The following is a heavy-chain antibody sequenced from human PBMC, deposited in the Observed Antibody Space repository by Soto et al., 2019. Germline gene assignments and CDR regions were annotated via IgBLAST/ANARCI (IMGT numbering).Heavy chain of an antibody. Sequence: QVQLVQSGAEVMQPGASVKVSCKASGYTFTSPATHWVRQAPGQRLEWMGWIKAGNGDINYSQKFQGRVTFTTDTSANTAYMDLISLRSADTDVCYCATYVVYSITCLSRWGQGALVTVPS. CDR3: ATYVVYSITCLSR. D-gene: IGHD6-13*01. V-gene: IGHV1-3*01. CDR2: IKAGNGDI. CDR1: GYTFTSPA. J-gene: IGHJ4*02.